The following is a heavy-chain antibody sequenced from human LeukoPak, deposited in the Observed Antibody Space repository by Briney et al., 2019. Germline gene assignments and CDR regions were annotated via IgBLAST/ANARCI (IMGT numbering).Heavy chain of an antibody. Sequence: SETLSLTCAVYGGSFSGYYWSWIRQPPGKGLEWIGEINHSGSTNYNPSLKSRVTISVDTSKNQFSLKLSSVTAADTAVYYCAREQTSLVGATTNAFDIWGQGTMVTVSS. CDR1: GGSFSGYY. J-gene: IGHJ3*02. V-gene: IGHV4-34*01. CDR3: AREQTSLVGATTNAFDI. D-gene: IGHD1-26*01. CDR2: INHSGST.